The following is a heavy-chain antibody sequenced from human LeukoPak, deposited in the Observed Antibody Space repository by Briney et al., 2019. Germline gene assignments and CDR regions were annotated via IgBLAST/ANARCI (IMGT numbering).Heavy chain of an antibody. D-gene: IGHD6-13*01. V-gene: IGHV4-34*01. CDR1: GGSLSGYY. CDR3: ARVKRYSSSWSDAFDI. Sequence: SETLSLTCAVYGGSLSGYYWSWIRQPPGKGLEWIGEINHSGSTNYNPSLKSRVTISVDASKNQFFLKLSSVTAADTAVYYCARVKRYSSSWSDAFDIWGQGTMVTVSS. J-gene: IGHJ3*02. CDR2: INHSGST.